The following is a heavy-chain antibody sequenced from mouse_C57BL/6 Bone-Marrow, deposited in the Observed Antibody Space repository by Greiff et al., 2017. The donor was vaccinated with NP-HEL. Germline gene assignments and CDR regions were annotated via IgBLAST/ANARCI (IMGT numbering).Heavy chain of an antibody. D-gene: IGHD4-1*01. CDR2: ISNGGGST. J-gene: IGHJ2*01. CDR1: GFTFSDYY. Sequence: EVQRVESGGGLVQPGGSLKLSCAASGFTFSDYYMYWVRQTPEKRLEWVAYISNGGGSTYYPDTVKGRFTISTDNAKNTLYLQMSRLKSENTAMYYCARQAGSYYFDYWGQGTTLTVSS. V-gene: IGHV5-12*01. CDR3: ARQAGSYYFDY.